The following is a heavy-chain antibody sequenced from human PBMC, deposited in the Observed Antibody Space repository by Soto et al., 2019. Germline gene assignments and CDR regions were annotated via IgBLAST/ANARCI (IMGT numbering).Heavy chain of an antibody. CDR2: IIPILGIA. CDR3: ASRYCSSTSCYLDY. Sequence: QVQLVQSGAEVKKPGSSVKVSCKASGGTFSSYTISWVRQAPGQGLEWMGRIIPILGIANYAQKFQGRVTLTANKSTSTAYMELSSLRSEDTAVYYCASRYCSSTSCYLDYWGQGTLVTVSS. V-gene: IGHV1-69*02. CDR1: GGTFSSYT. J-gene: IGHJ4*02. D-gene: IGHD2-2*01.